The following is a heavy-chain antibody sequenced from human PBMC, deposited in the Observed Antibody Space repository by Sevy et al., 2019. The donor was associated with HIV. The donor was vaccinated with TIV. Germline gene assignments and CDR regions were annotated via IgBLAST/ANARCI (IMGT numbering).Heavy chain of an antibody. CDR1: GFTFSSYD. J-gene: IGHJ3*02. CDR2: IRGSGGGT. Sequence: GGSLRLSCAASGFTFSSYDMSWVRQAPGKGLEWVSGIRGSGGGTYYADSVKGRFSISRDDSKNMLFVQMNSLRAEDTAVYYCAKTIFGVAHVFDIWGQGTMATVS. CDR3: AKTIFGVAHVFDI. D-gene: IGHD3-3*01. V-gene: IGHV3-23*01.